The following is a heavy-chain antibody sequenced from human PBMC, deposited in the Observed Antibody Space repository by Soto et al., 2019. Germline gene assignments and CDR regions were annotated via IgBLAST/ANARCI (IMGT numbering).Heavy chain of an antibody. CDR3: ARRLSCISTSYEFCYYGMDV. CDR1: GYSFTSFW. Sequence: PGESLKSSCKGSGYSFTSFWIGWVRQMPVKSLEWMGIIYPGDSDTTYSPSFQGPVTISADKSISTAYLQWSSLKASDTAMYYCARRLSCISTSYEFCYYGMDVWGQGTTVTVSS. CDR2: IYPGDSDT. J-gene: IGHJ6*02. D-gene: IGHD2-2*01. V-gene: IGHV5-51*01.